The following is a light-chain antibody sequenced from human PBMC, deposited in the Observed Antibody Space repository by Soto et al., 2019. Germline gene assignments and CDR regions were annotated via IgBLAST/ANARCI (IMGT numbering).Light chain of an antibody. J-gene: IGKJ4*01. Sequence: EIVLTQSPGTLSLSPGQRATLSCRASQSVSSSYLAWYQQKPGQAPRLLIYGASNRATGIPDRFSGSGSGTDFTLTISRLGPEDLAVYYCQQYGSSPLSFGGGTKVDI. CDR3: QQYGSSPLS. CDR2: GAS. CDR1: QSVSSSY. V-gene: IGKV3-20*01.